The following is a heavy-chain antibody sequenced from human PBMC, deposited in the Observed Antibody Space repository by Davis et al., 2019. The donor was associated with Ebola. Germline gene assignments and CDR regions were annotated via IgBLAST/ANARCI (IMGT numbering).Heavy chain of an antibody. CDR3: ASRPITLVRDGAFDV. CDR2: RYNSGST. Sequence: MPGGSLRLSCSVSGGSISSSSYYWGWIRQAPGKGLEWIGFRYNSGSTNHNPSLQSRVIISIDTANKQISLKLTSLTAADTAVYYCASRPITLVRDGAFDVWGQGTMVSVSS. J-gene: IGHJ3*01. V-gene: IGHV4-61*05. CDR1: GGSISSSSYY. D-gene: IGHD3-10*01.